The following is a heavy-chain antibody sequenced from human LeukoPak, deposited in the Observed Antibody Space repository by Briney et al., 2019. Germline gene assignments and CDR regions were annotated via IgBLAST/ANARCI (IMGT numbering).Heavy chain of an antibody. CDR1: GFTFSNYG. V-gene: IGHV3-30*18. J-gene: IGHJ3*02. D-gene: IGHD6-19*01. CDR3: AKDQGIAVAGTDDAFDI. CDR2: IAYDGSNE. Sequence: GGSLRLSCAASGFTFSNYGMHWVRQAPGKGLEWVAVIAYDGSNEYYAEFVKGRFTISRDNSKNTLYLQMYSLRAEDTAVYFCAKDQGIAVAGTDDAFDIWGQGTRVTVSS.